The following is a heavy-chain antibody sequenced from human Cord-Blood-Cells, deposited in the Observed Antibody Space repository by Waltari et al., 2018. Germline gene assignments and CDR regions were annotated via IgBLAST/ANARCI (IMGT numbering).Heavy chain of an antibody. J-gene: IGHJ6*03. CDR2: IYYSGST. V-gene: IGHV4-39*01. D-gene: IGHD2-8*01. CDR1: GGSIISSSYY. CDR3: ARQWVSDYYYYYMDV. Sequence: QLQLQESGPGLVKPSDTLSLTCTVSGGSIISSSYYWGWIRQPPGKGLEWIGSIYYSGSTYYNPSLKSRVTISVATSKNQFSLKLSSVTAADTAVYYCARQWVSDYYYYYMDVWGKGTTVTVSS.